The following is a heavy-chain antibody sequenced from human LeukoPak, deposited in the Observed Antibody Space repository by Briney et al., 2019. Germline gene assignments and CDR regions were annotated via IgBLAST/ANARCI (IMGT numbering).Heavy chain of an antibody. CDR2: VDHSGST. V-gene: IGHV4-4*02. D-gene: IGHD2-2*01. CDR1: GGSISSAHW. J-gene: IGHJ5*02. Sequence: PSGTLSLTCAVSGGSISSAHWWSWVRQPPVKGLEGIGEVDHSGSTKYNPALKSRVTISVDKSKNQFSLRLRSVTAADTAVYYCARVHKYCSGISCYRFDPWGQGTLVTVSS. CDR3: ARVHKYCSGISCYRFDP.